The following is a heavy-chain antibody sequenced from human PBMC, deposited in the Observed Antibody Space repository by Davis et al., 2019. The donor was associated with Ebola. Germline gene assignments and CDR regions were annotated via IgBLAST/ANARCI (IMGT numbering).Heavy chain of an antibody. CDR1: GYTFTSYG. Sequence: AASVKVSCKASGYTFTSYGISWVRQAPGQGLEWMGWISAYNGNTNYAQKLQGRVTMTTDTSTSTAYMELRSLRSDDTAVYYCAKYSGDLWSGFRYTNWFDPWGQGTLVTVSS. V-gene: IGHV1-18*01. CDR3: AKYSGDLWSGFRYTNWFDP. J-gene: IGHJ5*02. D-gene: IGHD3-3*01. CDR2: ISAYNGNT.